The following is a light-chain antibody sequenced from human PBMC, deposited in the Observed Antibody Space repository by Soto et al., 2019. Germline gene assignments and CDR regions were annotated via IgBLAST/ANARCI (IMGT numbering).Light chain of an antibody. V-gene: IGKV2-30*01. CDR1: QSLLYSDGNAH. CDR3: RQGTHWPPYT. Sequence: DVVMTQSPLSLAVTLGQPASISCRSSQSLLYSDGNAHLNWFHQRPGQSPRRLIYKVFNRDSGVPYRFSGSRSGTDYTMKISRVEAEDVWVYYCRQGTHWPPYTFGQGTKLEIK. J-gene: IGKJ2*01. CDR2: KVF.